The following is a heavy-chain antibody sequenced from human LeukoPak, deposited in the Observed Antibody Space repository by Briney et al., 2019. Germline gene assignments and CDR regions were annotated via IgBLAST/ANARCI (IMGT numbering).Heavy chain of an antibody. J-gene: IGHJ4*02. V-gene: IGHV1-69*13. Sequence: ASVKVSCKASGGTFSSYAISWVRQAPGQGLEWMGGIIPIFGTANYAQKFQGRVTITADESTSTAYMELSSLRSEDTAVYYCERESPPGRGDFWSGYFDYWGQGTLVTVSS. CDR3: ERESPPGRGDFWSGYFDY. CDR2: IIPIFGTA. CDR1: GGTFSSYA. D-gene: IGHD3-3*01.